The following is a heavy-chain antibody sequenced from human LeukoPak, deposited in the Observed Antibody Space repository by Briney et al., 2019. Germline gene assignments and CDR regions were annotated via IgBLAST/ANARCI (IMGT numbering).Heavy chain of an antibody. J-gene: IGHJ6*03. CDR1: GGSISSGGYY. CDR2: IYHSGST. Sequence: SQTLSLTCTVSGGSISSGGYYWSWIRQPPGKGLEWIGYIYHSGSTYYNPSLKSRVTISVDRSKNQFSLKLSSVTAADTAVYYCARATGDYYYYMDVWGKGTTVTVSS. CDR3: ARATGDYYYYMDV. D-gene: IGHD7-27*01. V-gene: IGHV4-30-2*01.